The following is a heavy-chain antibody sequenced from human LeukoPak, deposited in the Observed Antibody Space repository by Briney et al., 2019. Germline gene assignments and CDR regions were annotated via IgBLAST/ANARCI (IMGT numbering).Heavy chain of an antibody. CDR2: ISSSSSCI. CDR3: ARKLYSDNSHDAFDI. V-gene: IGHV3-21*01. Sequence: GGSLRLSCAASGFTFSSYSMNWVRQAPGKGLEWVSSISSSSSCIYYADSVKGRFTISRDNAKNSLYLQMNSLRAEDTAVYYCARKLYSDNSHDAFDIWGQGTMVIVSS. J-gene: IGHJ3*02. D-gene: IGHD1-26*01. CDR1: GFTFSSYS.